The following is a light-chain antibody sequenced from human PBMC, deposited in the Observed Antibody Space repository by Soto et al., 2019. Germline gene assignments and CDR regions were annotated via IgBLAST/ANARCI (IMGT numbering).Light chain of an antibody. CDR2: DVS. Sequence: QSVLTQAASGTGSPGPSITISCTGTSSDFGCYNYVSWYQQHPGKAPKLMIYDVSYRPSGVSNRFSASKSGNTASLTISGLQAEDEADYYCCSYTSSSTPWVFGTGTKVTVL. CDR3: CSYTSSSTPWV. CDR1: SSDFGCYNY. J-gene: IGLJ1*01. V-gene: IGLV2-14*03.